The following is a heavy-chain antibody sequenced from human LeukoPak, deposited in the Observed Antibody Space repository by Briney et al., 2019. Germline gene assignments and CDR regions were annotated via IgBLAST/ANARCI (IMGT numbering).Heavy chain of an antibody. CDR3: ARLGDSSGSFDY. J-gene: IGHJ4*02. D-gene: IGHD3-22*01. CDR1: GGSFSGYY. Sequence: SETLSLTRAVYGGSFSGYYWSWIRQPPGKGLEWIGEINHSGSTNYNPSLKSRVTISVDTSKNQFSLKLSSVTAADTAVYYCARLGDSSGSFDYWGQGILVTVSS. V-gene: IGHV4-34*01. CDR2: INHSGST.